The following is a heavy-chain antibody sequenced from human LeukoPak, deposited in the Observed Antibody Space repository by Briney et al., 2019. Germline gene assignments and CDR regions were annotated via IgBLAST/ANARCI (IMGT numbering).Heavy chain of an antibody. CDR2: ISGSDGST. J-gene: IGHJ3*02. CDR1: GFTFSSYA. CDR3: AKDSGKGYCSGGSCYFDAFDI. D-gene: IGHD2-15*01. V-gene: IGHV3-23*01. Sequence: GGSLRLSCAASGFTFSSYAMSWVRQAPGKGLDWVSSISGSDGSTFYADSVKGRFTISRDNSENTLYLQMNSLRAEDTAVYYCAKDSGKGYCSGGSCYFDAFDIWGQGTMVTVSS.